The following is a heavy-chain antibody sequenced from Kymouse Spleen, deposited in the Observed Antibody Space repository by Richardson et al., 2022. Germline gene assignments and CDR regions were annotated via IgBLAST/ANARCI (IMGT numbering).Heavy chain of an antibody. J-gene: IGHJ6*02. CDR3: ARNYGSGSYYNVYYYYYGMDV. D-gene: IGHD3-10*01. V-gene: IGHV3-33*01. CDR2: IWYDGSNK. Sequence: QVQLVESGGGVVQPGRSLRLSCAASGFTFSSYGMHWVRQAPGKGLEWVAVIWYDGSNKYYADSVKGRFTISRDNSKNTLYLQMNSLRAEDTAVYYCARNYGSGSYYNVYYYYYGMDVWGQGTTVTVSS. CDR1: GFTFSSYG.